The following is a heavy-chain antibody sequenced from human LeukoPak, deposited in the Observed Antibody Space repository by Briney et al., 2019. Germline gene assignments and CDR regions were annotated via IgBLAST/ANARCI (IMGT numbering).Heavy chain of an antibody. J-gene: IGHJ4*02. Sequence: PGGSLRLSCAASGFTFDDYGMSWVRQAPGKWLEWVSGINWNGGSTGYADSVKGRFTISRDNAKNSLYLQMSSLRAEDTALYYCARVVVAATFDYWGQGTLVTVSS. CDR1: GFTFDDYG. CDR2: INWNGGST. D-gene: IGHD2-15*01. CDR3: ARVVVAATFDY. V-gene: IGHV3-20*04.